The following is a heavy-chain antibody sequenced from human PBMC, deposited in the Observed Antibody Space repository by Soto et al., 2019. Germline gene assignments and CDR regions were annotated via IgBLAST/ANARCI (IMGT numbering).Heavy chain of an antibody. Sequence: QVQMVQSGAEVKKPGASIKVSCKASGYTFNNYYIHWVRQAPGQGLEWMGIINPNGHTSTLSQKFQGRLTVTSDPSTSTVYMELGSLTSEDTAMYYCARDLHGAFTTMIYWGQGTLVTVSS. D-gene: IGHD3-22*01. V-gene: IGHV1-46*02. CDR1: GYTFNNYY. J-gene: IGHJ4*02. CDR2: INPNGHTS. CDR3: ARDLHGAFTTMIY.